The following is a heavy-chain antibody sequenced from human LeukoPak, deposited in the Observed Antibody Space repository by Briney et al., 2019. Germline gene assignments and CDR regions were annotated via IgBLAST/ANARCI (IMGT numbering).Heavy chain of an antibody. Sequence: ASVKVSCKTSGYTFSNFGINWVRQAPGQGLEWMGWISGNNDNPNYGQKFQGRFTVTTDSSTSTAYMELRNLTSDDTAVYYCARDGTSTDEYWGQGTLVTVSS. D-gene: IGHD2-2*01. J-gene: IGHJ4*02. CDR2: ISGNNDNP. CDR1: GYTFSNFG. CDR3: ARDGTSTDEY. V-gene: IGHV1-18*01.